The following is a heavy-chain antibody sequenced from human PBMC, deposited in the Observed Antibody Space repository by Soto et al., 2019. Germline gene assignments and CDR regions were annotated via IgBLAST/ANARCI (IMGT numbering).Heavy chain of an antibody. D-gene: IGHD4-4*01. CDR2: INHSGST. CDR1: GGSFSGYY. CDR3: ARKRMTTRPNWFDP. J-gene: IGHJ5*02. Sequence: SETLSLTCTVSGGSFSGYYWSWIRQPPGKGLEWIGEINHSGSTNYNPSLKSRVTISVDTSKNQFSLKLSSVTAADTAVYYCARKRMTTRPNWFDPWGQGTLVTVSS. V-gene: IGHV4-34*01.